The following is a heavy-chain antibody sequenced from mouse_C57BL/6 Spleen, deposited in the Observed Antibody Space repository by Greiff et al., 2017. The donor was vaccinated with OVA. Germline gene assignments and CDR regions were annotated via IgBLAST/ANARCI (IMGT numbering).Heavy chain of an antibody. CDR3: ARGDYDYDGGFAY. V-gene: IGHV1-64*01. J-gene: IGHJ3*01. CDR1: GYTFTSYW. Sequence: QVQLQQPGAELVKPGASVTLSCKASGYTFTSYWMHWVKQRPGQGLEWIGMIHPNSGSTNYNEKFKSKATLTVDKSSSTAYMQLSSLTSEDSAVYYCARGDYDYDGGFAYWGQGTLVTVSA. D-gene: IGHD2-4*01. CDR2: IHPNSGST.